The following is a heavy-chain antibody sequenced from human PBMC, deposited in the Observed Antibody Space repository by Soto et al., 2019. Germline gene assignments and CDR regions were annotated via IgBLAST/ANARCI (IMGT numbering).Heavy chain of an antibody. J-gene: IGHJ6*02. D-gene: IGHD1-7*01. CDR1: GFTFSSYS. CDR3: ARARARITGTTYGMDV. V-gene: IGHV3-48*02. Sequence: PGGSLRLSCAASGFTFSSYSMNWVRQAPGKGLEWVSYISSSSSTIYYADSVKGRFTISRDNAKNSLYLQMNSLRDEDTAVYYCARARARITGTTYGMDVWGQGTTVTVSS. CDR2: ISSSSSTI.